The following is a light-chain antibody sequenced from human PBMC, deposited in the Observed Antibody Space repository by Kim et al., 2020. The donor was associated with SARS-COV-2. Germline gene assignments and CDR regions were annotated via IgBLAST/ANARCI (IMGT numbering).Light chain of an antibody. CDR2: DAF. Sequence: STLSLSPGETATLSCRARQSVSRSLAWYQQKPGQAPRLLIYDAFYRATGIPARFSGSASETDFTLTINSLEPEDVAVYFCQRRTIFGGGTKVDIK. CDR1: QSVSRS. V-gene: IGKV3-11*01. J-gene: IGKJ4*01. CDR3: QRRTI.